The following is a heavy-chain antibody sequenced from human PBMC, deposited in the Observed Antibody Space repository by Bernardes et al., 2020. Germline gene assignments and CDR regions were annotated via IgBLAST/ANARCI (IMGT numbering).Heavy chain of an antibody. CDR2: IKRDGSEK. Sequence: GGSLRLSCAASGFTFSSSWMPWVRQAPGKGLEWVANIKRDGSEKNYVDSVKGRFSISRDNAKNSLYLQMNSLRAEDTAVYYCARDLERGDYGIDYWGQGNLVTGSS. CDR3: ARDLERGDYGIDY. V-gene: IGHV3-7*01. J-gene: IGHJ4*02. D-gene: IGHD4-17*01. CDR1: GFTFSSSW.